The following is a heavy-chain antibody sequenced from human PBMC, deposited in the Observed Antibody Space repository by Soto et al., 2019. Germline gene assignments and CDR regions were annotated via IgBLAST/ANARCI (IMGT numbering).Heavy chain of an antibody. J-gene: IGHJ4*02. Sequence: QVQLQELGPGLVKLSETLSLTCSVSGGSIRRYHCSWIRQPAGRGLELIGRIYTSGSTNYNPSLMIRVTLSVGTSKDQFALQLGTVAPADKAVHYCVRSPKIVSPLDYCCQGTLVTVSP. D-gene: IGHD3-22*01. CDR3: VRSPKIVSPLDY. V-gene: IGHV4-4*07. CDR2: IYTSGST. CDR1: GGSIRRYH.